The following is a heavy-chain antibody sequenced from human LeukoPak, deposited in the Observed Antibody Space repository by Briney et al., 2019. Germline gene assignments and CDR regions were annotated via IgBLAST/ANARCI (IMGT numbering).Heavy chain of an antibody. CDR1: GYSFTNYW. CDR2: IYPDYSET. J-gene: IGHJ3*02. CDR3: ARHTDGNDSDAFDI. Sequence: KISCKGFGYSFTNYWIGWVRQMPGKGLEWMGIIYPDYSETTYSPPFQGQVTMSVDKSINTAYLQWNSLRASDTAMYYCARHTDGNDSDAFDIWGQGTMVAVSS. D-gene: IGHD2-8*02. V-gene: IGHV5-51*01.